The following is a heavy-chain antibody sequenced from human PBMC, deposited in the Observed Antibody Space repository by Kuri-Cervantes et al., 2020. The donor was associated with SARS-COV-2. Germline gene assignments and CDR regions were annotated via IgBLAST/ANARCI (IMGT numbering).Heavy chain of an antibody. V-gene: IGHV4-38-2*02. CDR1: GYSISSGYY. J-gene: IGHJ4*02. D-gene: IGHD3-3*01. CDR2: IYHSGST. CDR3: ARHGRSSSYDFWSGYYHPDFDY. Sequence: SETLSLTCTVSGYSISSGYYWGWIRQPPGKGLEWIGSIYHSGSTYYNPSLKSRVTISVDTSKNQFSLKLSSVTAADTAVYYCARHGRSSSYDFWSGYYHPDFDYWGQGTLVTVSS.